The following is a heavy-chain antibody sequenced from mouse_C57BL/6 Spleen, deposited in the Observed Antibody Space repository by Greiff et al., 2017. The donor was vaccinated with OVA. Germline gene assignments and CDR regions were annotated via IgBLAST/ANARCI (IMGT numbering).Heavy chain of an antibody. CDR2: IYPGDGDT. CDR3: ARNYYGSSYDAMDY. Sequence: QVQLQQSGPELVKPGASVKISCKASGYAFSSSWMNWVKQRPGKGLEWIGRIYPGDGDTNYNGKFTGKATMTADKSSSTAYMQLSSLTSEDSAVYFCARNYYGSSYDAMDYWGQGTSVTVSS. J-gene: IGHJ4*01. D-gene: IGHD1-1*01. V-gene: IGHV1-82*01. CDR1: GYAFSSSW.